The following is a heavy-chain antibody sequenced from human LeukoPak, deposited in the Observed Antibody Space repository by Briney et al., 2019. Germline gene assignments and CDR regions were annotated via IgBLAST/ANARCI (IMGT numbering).Heavy chain of an antibody. J-gene: IGHJ5*02. CDR1: GYTFTGYD. CDR2: MHPNSGDT. CDR3: ARGRLNGNVDL. D-gene: IGHD1-20*01. V-gene: IGHV1-8*01. Sequence: ASVKVSCKTSGYTFTGYDINWVRQAAGQGFEWMGWMHPNSGDTGYAHNLQGRITITRDSSTATVFMELSSLRSEDTAMYYCARGRLNGNVDLWGQGTLVTVSS.